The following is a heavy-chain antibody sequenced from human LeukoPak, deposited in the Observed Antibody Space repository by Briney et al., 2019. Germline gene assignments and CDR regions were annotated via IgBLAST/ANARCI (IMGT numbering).Heavy chain of an antibody. Sequence: GGSLRLSCAASGFTFSSYSMNWVRQAPGKGLEWVSYISSSSNTIYYADSVKGRFTISRDNAKNSLYLQMNSPRAEDTAVYYCARSRSGNFFGDWGQGTLVTVSS. CDR2: ISSSSNTI. D-gene: IGHD3-3*01. CDR1: GFTFSSYS. V-gene: IGHV3-48*01. J-gene: IGHJ4*02. CDR3: ARSRSGNFFGD.